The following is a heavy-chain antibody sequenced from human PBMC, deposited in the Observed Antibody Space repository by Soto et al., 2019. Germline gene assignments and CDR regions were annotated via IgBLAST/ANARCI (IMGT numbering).Heavy chain of an antibody. J-gene: IGHJ5*02. Sequence: QVQLQESGPGLVKPSQTLSLTCTVSGGSISSGGYYWSWIRQHPGKGLEWIGYIYYSGSTYYNPSLKSRVTISVDTSKNQVSLKLSSVTAADTAVYYCARDRTRGFRRWFDPWGQGTLVTVSS. D-gene: IGHD3-10*01. V-gene: IGHV4-31*03. CDR2: IYYSGST. CDR3: ARDRTRGFRRWFDP. CDR1: GGSISSGGYY.